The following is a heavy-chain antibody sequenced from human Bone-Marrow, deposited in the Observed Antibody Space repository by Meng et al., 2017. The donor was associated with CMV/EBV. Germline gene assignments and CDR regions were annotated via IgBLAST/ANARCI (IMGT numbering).Heavy chain of an antibody. CDR1: GFTFDDYA. J-gene: IGHJ4*02. D-gene: IGHD3-3*01. V-gene: IGHV3-9*01. Sequence: GGSLRLSCAASGFTFDDYAMHWVRQAPGKGLEWVSGISWNSGSIGYADSVKGRFTISRDNAKNSLYLQMNSLRAEDTAVYYCAATIFGVAHGTDYWGQGTLVTVSS. CDR3: AATIFGVAHGTDY. CDR2: ISWNSGSI.